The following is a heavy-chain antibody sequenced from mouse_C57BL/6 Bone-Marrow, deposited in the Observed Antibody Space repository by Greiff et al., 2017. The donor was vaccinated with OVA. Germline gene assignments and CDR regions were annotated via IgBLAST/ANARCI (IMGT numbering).Heavy chain of an antibody. CDR1: GFTFSDYY. J-gene: IGHJ3*01. Sequence: EVHLVESGGGLVQPGGSLKLSCAASGFTFSDYYMYWVRQTPEKRLEWVAYISNGGGSTYYPDTVKGRFTISRDKAKNTLYLQMSRLKSEDTAMYYCARHDSAWFAYWGQGTLVTVSA. V-gene: IGHV5-12*01. CDR2: ISNGGGST. CDR3: ARHDSAWFAY. D-gene: IGHD2-4*01.